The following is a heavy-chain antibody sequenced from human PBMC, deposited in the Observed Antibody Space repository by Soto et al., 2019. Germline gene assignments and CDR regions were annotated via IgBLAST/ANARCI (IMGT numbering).Heavy chain of an antibody. J-gene: IGHJ4*02. CDR3: ARPFAYDYGDRPVRGWVY. CDR1: GGTFSSYA. V-gene: IGHV1-69*13. Sequence: ASVKVSCKASGGTFSSYAISGVRQAPGQGLEWMGGIIPIFGTANYAQKFQGRVTITADESTSTAYMELSSLRSEDTAVYYCARPFAYDYGDRPVRGWVYWGQGTLVTVSS. D-gene: IGHD4-17*01. CDR2: IIPIFGTA.